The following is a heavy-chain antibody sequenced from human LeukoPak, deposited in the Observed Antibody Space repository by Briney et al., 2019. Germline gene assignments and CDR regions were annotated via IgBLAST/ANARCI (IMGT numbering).Heavy chain of an antibody. CDR3: ARAESMDV. Sequence: SETLSLTCTVSGGSITNGHYHWNWIRQHPGKGLEWIGYVFYSGSTYYNPSLKSRITIPLDTSKNQFSLKLSSMTAADTAVYYCARAESMDVWGQGTTVTVSS. CDR1: GGSITNGHYH. V-gene: IGHV4-31*03. CDR2: VFYSGST. J-gene: IGHJ6*02.